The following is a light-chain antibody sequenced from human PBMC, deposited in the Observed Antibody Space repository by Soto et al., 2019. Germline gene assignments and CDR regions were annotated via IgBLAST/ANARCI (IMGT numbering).Light chain of an antibody. J-gene: IGKJ1*01. CDR1: QSVSSY. CDR2: DAS. CDR3: QQRSNWPWT. Sequence: EIVLTQSPATLSLSPGERATLSCRASQSVSSYLAWYQQKPGQAPRLLIYDASNRATGIPARFSGSGSGTDFALPIRSLEPEDFEVYYCQQRSNWPWTFGQGTKVEIK. V-gene: IGKV3-11*01.